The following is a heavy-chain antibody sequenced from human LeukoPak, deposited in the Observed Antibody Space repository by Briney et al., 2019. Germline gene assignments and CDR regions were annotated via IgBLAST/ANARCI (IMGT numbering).Heavy chain of an antibody. Sequence: ASVKVSCKASGYTFTSYDINWVRQATGQGLEWMGWMNPNSSNTGYAQKLQGRVTMTRNTSISTAYMELSSLRAEDTAVYYCARGPEMGYELGIVYWGQGTLVTVSS. CDR1: GYTFTSYD. CDR3: ARGPEMGYELGIVY. V-gene: IGHV1-8*01. D-gene: IGHD5-24*01. CDR2: MNPNSSNT. J-gene: IGHJ4*02.